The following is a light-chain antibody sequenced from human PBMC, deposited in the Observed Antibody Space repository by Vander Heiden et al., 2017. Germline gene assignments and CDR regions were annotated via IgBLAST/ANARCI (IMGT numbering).Light chain of an antibody. CDR2: KAS. CDR1: QSINNW. CDR3: QQYNGYPWT. V-gene: IGKV1-5*03. Sequence: TLSASVGDRVTITCRASQSINNWLAWYQLKPGKAPTLVIYKASSLQSGVPSRFSGSGSGTEFTLTIHSLQPDDFATYYCQQYNGYPWTFGQGTKVDIK. J-gene: IGKJ1*01.